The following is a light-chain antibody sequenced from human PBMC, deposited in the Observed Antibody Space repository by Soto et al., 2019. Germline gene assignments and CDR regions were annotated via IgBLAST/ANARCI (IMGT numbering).Light chain of an antibody. CDR2: GAS. V-gene: IGKV3-20*01. CDR1: ETVATN. CDR3: QHYGGSPYT. J-gene: IGKJ2*01. Sequence: EVLMTQSPATLSLSPGERATLSCWASETVATNLAWYQQKPGQAPRLLIYGASSRAAGIPDRFSGSGSGTDFTLTISRLEPEDFAVYYCQHYGGSPYTLGQGTKVDIK.